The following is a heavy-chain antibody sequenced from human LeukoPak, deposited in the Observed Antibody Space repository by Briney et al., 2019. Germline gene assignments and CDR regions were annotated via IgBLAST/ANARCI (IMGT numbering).Heavy chain of an antibody. CDR2: ISSSSSYI. J-gene: IGHJ4*02. CDR3: AKDGVDYDTLTGYYDY. Sequence: GGSLRLSCAASGFTFSSYAMNWVRQAPGKGLEWVSSISSSSSYIYYADSVKGRFTISRDNAKNSLYLQMNSLRAEDTAVYYCAKDGVDYDTLTGYYDYWGQGTLVTVSS. CDR1: GFTFSSYA. V-gene: IGHV3-21*01. D-gene: IGHD3-9*01.